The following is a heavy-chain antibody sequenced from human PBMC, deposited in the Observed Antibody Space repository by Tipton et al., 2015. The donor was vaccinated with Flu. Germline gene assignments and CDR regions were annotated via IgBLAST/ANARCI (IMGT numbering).Heavy chain of an antibody. CDR1: GGSISSYY. CDR2: IYTSGST. CDR3: ARDRSICSGGSCPYYFDY. V-gene: IGHV4-4*07. D-gene: IGHD2-15*01. J-gene: IGHJ4*02. Sequence: TLSLTCTVSGGSISSYYWSWIRQPAGKGLGWIGRIYTSGSTNYNPSLKSRVTMSVDTSKNQFSLKLSSVTAADTAVYYCARDRSICSGGSCPYYFDYWGQGTLVTVSS.